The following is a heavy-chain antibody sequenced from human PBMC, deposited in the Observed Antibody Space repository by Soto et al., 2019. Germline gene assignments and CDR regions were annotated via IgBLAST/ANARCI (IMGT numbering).Heavy chain of an antibody. CDR1: RYPFTGQY. CDR3: ATGITGTYYGMDV. J-gene: IGHJ6*02. Sequence: ASVQVSCQASRYPFTGQYMHWVRQAPGQGLEWMGWINPNTGGTNYAQMFQGWVTMTRETSISTSYSELSRLRSDDAAVYYCATGITGTYYGMDVWGQGTTVTVSS. V-gene: IGHV1-2*04. D-gene: IGHD1-20*01. CDR2: INPNTGGT.